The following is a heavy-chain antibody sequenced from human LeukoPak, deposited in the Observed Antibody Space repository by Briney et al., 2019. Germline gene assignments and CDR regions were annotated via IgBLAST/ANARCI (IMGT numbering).Heavy chain of an antibody. J-gene: IGHJ6*03. V-gene: IGHV1-2*02. D-gene: IGHD6-6*01. CDR2: INPNSGGT. CDR3: ARVVGQLVLFYYYYYMDV. Sequence: ASVKVSCKASGYTFTGYYMHWVRQAPGQGLEWMGWINPNSGGTNYAQKFQGRVTMTRDTSISTAYMELSRLRSDDTAVYYCARVVGQLVLFYYYYYMDVWGKGTTVTVSS. CDR1: GYTFTGYY.